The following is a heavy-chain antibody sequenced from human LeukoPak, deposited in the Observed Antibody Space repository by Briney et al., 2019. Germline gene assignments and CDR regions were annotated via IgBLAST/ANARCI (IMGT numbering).Heavy chain of an antibody. D-gene: IGHD3-22*01. CDR3: ARPTYYYDVGAFDI. CDR1: GGSISSYY. Sequence: SETLSLTCTVSGGSISSYYWSWIRQPPGKGLEWIGYIYYSGSTNYNPSLKSRVTISVDTSKNQFSLKLSSVTAADTAVYYCARPTYYYDVGAFDIWGQGTMVTVSS. V-gene: IGHV4-59*08. J-gene: IGHJ3*02. CDR2: IYYSGST.